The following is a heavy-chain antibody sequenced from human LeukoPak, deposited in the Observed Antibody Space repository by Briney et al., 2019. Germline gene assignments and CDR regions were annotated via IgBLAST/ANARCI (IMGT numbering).Heavy chain of an antibody. CDR3: ARDRNRDAFDI. D-gene: IGHD1-14*01. J-gene: IGHJ3*02. CDR2: IYYSGST. CDR1: GGSISSYY. Sequence: SETLSLTCTVSGGSISSYYWSWIRQPPGKGLEWIGYIYYSGSTNYNPSLKSRVTISVDTSKNQFSLKLSSVTAADTAVYYCARDRNRDAFDIWGKGTMVTVSS. V-gene: IGHV4-59*12.